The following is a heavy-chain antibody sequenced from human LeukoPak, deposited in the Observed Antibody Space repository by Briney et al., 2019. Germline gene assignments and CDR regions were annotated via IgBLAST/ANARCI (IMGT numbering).Heavy chain of an antibody. CDR3: ARAPMGKSILGALGAFDI. CDR1: GGSISSGGYY. V-gene: IGHV4-31*03. J-gene: IGHJ3*02. Sequence: SETLSLTCTVSGGSISSGGYYWSWIRQHPGKGLEWIGYIYYSGSTYYNPSLKSRVTISVDTSKNQFSLKLSSVTAADTAVYYCARAPMGKSILGALGAFDIWGQGTMVTVSS. CDR2: IYYSGST. D-gene: IGHD2-21*01.